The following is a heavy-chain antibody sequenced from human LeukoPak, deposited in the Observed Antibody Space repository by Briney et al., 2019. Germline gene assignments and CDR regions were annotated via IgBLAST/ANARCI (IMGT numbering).Heavy chain of an antibody. CDR2: IGGSGVNT. CDR3: AKIGSYFDY. Sequence: GGSLRLSCAASESTFSSYAMSWVRQAPGKGLEWVSSIGGSGVNTYHADSVKGRFTISRDNSKNTLYLQMNSLTAEDTAVYYCAKIGSYFDYWGQGILVTVSS. J-gene: IGHJ4*02. CDR1: ESTFSSYA. D-gene: IGHD3-10*01. V-gene: IGHV3-23*01.